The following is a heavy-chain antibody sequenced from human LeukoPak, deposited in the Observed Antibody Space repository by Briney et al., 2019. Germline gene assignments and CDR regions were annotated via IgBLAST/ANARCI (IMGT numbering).Heavy chain of an antibody. CDR1: GYTFTTYG. D-gene: IGHD6-19*01. J-gene: IGHJ4*02. Sequence: GASVKVSCKASGYTFTTYGISWVRQAPGQGLEWMGWINAYNGNTNYAQKLQGRVTMTTDTSTSTAYMELRSLRSDDTAVYYCARPRGGSGRGDFDYWGQGTLVTVSS. CDR3: ARPRGGSGRGDFDY. V-gene: IGHV1-18*01. CDR2: INAYNGNT.